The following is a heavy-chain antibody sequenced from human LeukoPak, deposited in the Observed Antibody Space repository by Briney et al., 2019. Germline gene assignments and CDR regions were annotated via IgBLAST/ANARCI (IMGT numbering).Heavy chain of an antibody. D-gene: IGHD1-14*01. Sequence: PGGSLRLSCAASGFSSSNYWMKWVRQDPGKGLEWVANINEDGSEKYYVDSVRGRFTISRDNAKNSLYPQMNSLRTEDTAIYYCARGGVRRGYYDYWGQGPLVTVSS. CDR1: GFSSSNYW. CDR2: INEDGSEK. J-gene: IGHJ4*02. CDR3: ARGGVRRGYYDY. V-gene: IGHV3-7*01.